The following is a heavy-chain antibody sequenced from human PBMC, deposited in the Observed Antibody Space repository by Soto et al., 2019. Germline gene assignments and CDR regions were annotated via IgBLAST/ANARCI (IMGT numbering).Heavy chain of an antibody. D-gene: IGHD3-16*01. J-gene: IGHJ4*02. V-gene: IGHV3-30-3*01. CDR2: ISYDRNNK. Sequence: GSLRLSCAASVFTFSSHAMHWVRQAPGKGLEWVAGISYDRNNKYYADSVKGRFTLSRDNSKSTLYLQMNSLRVDDTALYYCARDLGGSQLDCWGQGTLVTVSS. CDR1: VFTFSSHA. CDR3: ARDLGGSQLDC.